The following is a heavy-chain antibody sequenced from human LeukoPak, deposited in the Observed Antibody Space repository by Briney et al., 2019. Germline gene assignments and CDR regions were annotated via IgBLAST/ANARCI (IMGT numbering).Heavy chain of an antibody. CDR3: AREPAAYFDY. Sequence: PSQTLSLTCTVSGGSISSGSYYWSWIRQPAGKGLEWIGRIYTSGSTNYNPSLKSRVTISVDTSKNLFSLKLSSVTAADTAVYYCAREPAAYFDYWGQGTLVTVSS. J-gene: IGHJ4*02. CDR1: GGSISSGSYY. CDR2: IYTSGST. V-gene: IGHV4-61*02.